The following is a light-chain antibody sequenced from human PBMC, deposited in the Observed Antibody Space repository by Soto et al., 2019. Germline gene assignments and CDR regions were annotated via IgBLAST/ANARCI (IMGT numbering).Light chain of an antibody. Sequence: QSVLTQPPSASGSPGQSVTISCTGTSSDVGGYNYVSWYQQHPGKAPKLMIYEVSKRPSGVPDRFSGSKSGNTASLTVSGLQAEDEADYYCSSYAGSIRGYVFGTGTQLTVL. CDR3: SSYAGSIRGYV. CDR2: EVS. J-gene: IGLJ1*01. CDR1: SSDVGGYNY. V-gene: IGLV2-8*01.